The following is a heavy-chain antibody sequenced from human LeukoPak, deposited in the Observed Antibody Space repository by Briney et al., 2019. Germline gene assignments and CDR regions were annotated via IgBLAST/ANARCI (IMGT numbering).Heavy chain of an antibody. CDR3: STSTTVTTFDY. CDR1: GGSFSGYY. J-gene: IGHJ4*02. Sequence: SETLSLTFSVYGGSFSGYYWSWIRQPPGKGLEWIGEINHSGSTNYNPSLKSRVTISVDTSKNQFSLKLSSLTAADTAVYYCSTSTTVTTFDYWGQGTLVTVSS. V-gene: IGHV4-34*01. D-gene: IGHD4-11*01. CDR2: INHSGST.